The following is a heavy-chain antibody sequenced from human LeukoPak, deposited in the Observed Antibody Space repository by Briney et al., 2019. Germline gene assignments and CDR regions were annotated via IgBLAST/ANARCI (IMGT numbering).Heavy chain of an antibody. CDR2: IYSGGST. Sequence: GGSLRLSCAASGLIVSNNYMSWVRQAPGKGLEWVSVIYSGGSTYYADPVKGRYTISRDNSKNTLYLQMNSLRAEDTAVYYCARGYCDNGSCYPAGYWGQGTLVTVSS. D-gene: IGHD2-15*01. V-gene: IGHV3-53*01. J-gene: IGHJ4*02. CDR1: GLIVSNNY. CDR3: ARGYCDNGSCYPAGY.